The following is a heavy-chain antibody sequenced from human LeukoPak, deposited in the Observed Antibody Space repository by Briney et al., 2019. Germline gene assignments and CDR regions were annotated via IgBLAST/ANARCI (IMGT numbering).Heavy chain of an antibody. CDR2: IWYDGSNK. Sequence: GGSLRLSCAASGFTFSSYGMHWVRQAPGKGLEWVAVIWYDGSNKYYADSVKGRFTISRDNSKNTLYLQMNSLRAEDTAVYYCARDGTGGEGFDYWGQGTLVTVSS. CDR1: GFTFSSYG. D-gene: IGHD2-21*01. V-gene: IGHV3-33*01. J-gene: IGHJ4*02. CDR3: ARDGTGGEGFDY.